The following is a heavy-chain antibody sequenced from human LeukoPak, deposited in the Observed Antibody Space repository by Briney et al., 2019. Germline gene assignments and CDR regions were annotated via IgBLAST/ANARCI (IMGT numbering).Heavy chain of an antibody. D-gene: IGHD6-6*01. J-gene: IGHJ6*03. Sequence: GSLRLSCAASGFTFSSYSMNWVRQPPGRGLEWIGTIYYRGTTYYNPSLKSRLTISVDSSKNHFSLKLSSVTAADTAVYYCARDFSSSSSVYYYYYMDVWGKGTTVTVSS. CDR2: IYYRGTT. CDR1: GFTFSSYS. CDR3: ARDFSSSSSVYYYYYMDV. V-gene: IGHV4-59*12.